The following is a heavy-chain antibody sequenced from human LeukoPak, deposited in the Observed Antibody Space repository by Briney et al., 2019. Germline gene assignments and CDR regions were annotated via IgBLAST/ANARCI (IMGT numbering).Heavy chain of an antibody. CDR3: ARDFGRPTTFDY. CDR2: IKQDGSEK. V-gene: IGHV3-7*03. Sequence: PGGPLRLSCAASGFTFSSHWMSWVRQTPGKGLERVATIKQDGSEKYYVGSVNGRFTISRDNAKNSLYLQMNSLRAEDTGMYYCARDFGRPTTFDYWGQGTLVTVSS. D-gene: IGHD3-3*01. CDR1: GFTFSSHW. J-gene: IGHJ4*02.